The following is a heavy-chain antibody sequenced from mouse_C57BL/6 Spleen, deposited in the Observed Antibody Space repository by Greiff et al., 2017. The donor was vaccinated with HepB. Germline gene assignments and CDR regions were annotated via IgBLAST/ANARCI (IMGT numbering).Heavy chain of an antibody. CDR2: IDPENGDT. CDR1: GFNIKDDY. CDR3: TTRVRERYFDY. Sequence: EVQLQQSGAELVRPGASVKLSCTASGFNIKDDYMHWVKQRPEQGLEWIGWIDPENGDTEYASKFQGKATITADTSSNTAYLQLSSLTSEDTAVYYCTTRVRERYFDYWGQGTTLTVSS. D-gene: IGHD6-1*01. J-gene: IGHJ2*01. V-gene: IGHV14-4*01.